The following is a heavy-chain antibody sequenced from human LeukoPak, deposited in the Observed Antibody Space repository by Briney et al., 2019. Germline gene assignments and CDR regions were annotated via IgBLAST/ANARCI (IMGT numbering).Heavy chain of an antibody. Sequence: ASVKVSCKASGYTFTSYGISWVRQAPGQGLEWMGWISAYNGNTNYAQKLQGRVTMTTDTSTSTAYMELRSLRSDDTAVYYCARETRAKPLRTGTTRPSAEYFQHWGQGTLVTVSS. D-gene: IGHD1-7*01. CDR3: ARETRAKPLRTGTTRPSAEYFQH. CDR2: ISAYNGNT. CDR1: GYTFTSYG. V-gene: IGHV1-18*01. J-gene: IGHJ1*01.